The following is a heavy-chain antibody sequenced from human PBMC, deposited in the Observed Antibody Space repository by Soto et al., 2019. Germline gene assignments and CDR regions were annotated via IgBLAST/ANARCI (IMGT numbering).Heavy chain of an antibody. D-gene: IGHD3-3*01. CDR3: ARGARNFWSGYYRSAAFDI. CDR2: IYYSGST. J-gene: IGHJ3*02. V-gene: IGHV4-59*01. Sequence: LSLTCTVSGGSISSYYWSWIRQPPGKGLEWIGYIYYSGSTNYNPSLKSRVTISVDTSKNQFSLKLSSVTAADTAVYYCARGARNFWSGYYRSAAFDIWGQGTMVTVSS. CDR1: GGSISSYY.